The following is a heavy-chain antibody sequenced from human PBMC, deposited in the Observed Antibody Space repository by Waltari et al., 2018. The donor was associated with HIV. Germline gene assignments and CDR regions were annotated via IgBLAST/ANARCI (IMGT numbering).Heavy chain of an antibody. J-gene: IGHJ3*01. D-gene: IGHD3-22*01. Sequence: VESGGGVAPPGESRKLSCRGCGFKFGNYWMSWVRQPPGKGRWWLSKVKEDGTEEYYLESMKGRVTIYRENDKSTRYLQMDNLRVDDTAMYHCTRGAIYSSGPFDAVDVWGPGTSVVVSS. CDR2: VKEDGTEE. V-gene: IGHV3-7*03. CDR1: GFKFGNYW. CDR3: TRGAIYSSGPFDAVDV.